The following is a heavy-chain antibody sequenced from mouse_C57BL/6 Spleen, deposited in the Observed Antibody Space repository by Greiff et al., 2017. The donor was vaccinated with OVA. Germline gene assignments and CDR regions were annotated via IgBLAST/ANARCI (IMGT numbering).Heavy chain of an antibody. J-gene: IGHJ4*01. CDR1: GFTFSDYG. Sequence: EVQRVESGGGLVQPGGSLKLSCAASGFTFSDYGMAWVRQAPRKGPEWVAFISNLAYSIYYADTVTGRFTISRENAKNTLYLEMSSLRSEDTAMYYCARRELGDAMDYWGQGTSVTVSS. D-gene: IGHD4-1*01. CDR2: ISNLAYSI. CDR3: ARRELGDAMDY. V-gene: IGHV5-15*01.